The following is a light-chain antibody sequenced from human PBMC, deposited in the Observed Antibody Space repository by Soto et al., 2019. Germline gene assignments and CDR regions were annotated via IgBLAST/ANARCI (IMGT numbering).Light chain of an antibody. V-gene: IGKV3-20*01. CDR2: DAS. CDR1: QNVSSSY. CDR3: QQYGSKPRT. Sequence: ETLLTQSPGTLSLSPGDRATLSCRASQNVSSSYLAWYPQKPGQAPRLLMYDASRRATGIPERCSGSGSGTDFTLTISRLEPEDFEVYYCQQYGSKPRTFGQGTKVDIK. J-gene: IGKJ1*01.